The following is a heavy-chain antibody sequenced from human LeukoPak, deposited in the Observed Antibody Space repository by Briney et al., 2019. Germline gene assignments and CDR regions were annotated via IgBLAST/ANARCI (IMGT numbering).Heavy chain of an antibody. CDR2: IYHSGST. J-gene: IGHJ4*02. Sequence: PSETLSLTCAVSGYSISSGYYWGWIRQPPGKGLEWIGSIYHSGSTYYNPSLKSRVTISVDTSKNQFSLKLSSVTAADTAVYYCVRHGRSDAYSFDYWGQGTLVTVSS. CDR1: GYSISSGYY. CDR3: VRHGRSDAYSFDY. V-gene: IGHV4-38-2*01. D-gene: IGHD2-15*01.